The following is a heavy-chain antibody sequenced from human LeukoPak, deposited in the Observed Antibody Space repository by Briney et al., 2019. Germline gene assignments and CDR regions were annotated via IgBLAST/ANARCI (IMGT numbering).Heavy chain of an antibody. CDR2: IRSDGNNK. Sequence: HPGGSLRLSCAASGFTFSSYWMSWVRQAPGKGLGWVAFIRSDGNNKFYTDSLKGRFTVSRDNSRNNVYLQMNSLRIEDTAVYYCARDTGDYYDSSGYYYAGWFDPWGQGTLVTVSS. CDR1: GFTFSSYW. CDR3: ARDTGDYYDSSGYYYAGWFDP. D-gene: IGHD3-22*01. V-gene: IGHV3-30*02. J-gene: IGHJ5*02.